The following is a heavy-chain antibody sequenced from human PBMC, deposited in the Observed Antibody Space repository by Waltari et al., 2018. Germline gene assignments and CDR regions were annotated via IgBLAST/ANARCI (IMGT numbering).Heavy chain of an antibody. CDR1: GYTFTSYY. D-gene: IGHD6-19*01. CDR3: ARAVAGTGGGNY. V-gene: IGHV1-46*03. J-gene: IGHJ4*02. CDR2: INPSGGST. Sequence: QVQLVQSGAEVKKPGASVKVSCKASGYTFTSYYMHWVRQAPGQGLEWMGIINPSGGSTSYAQKFQGRVTMTRDMSTSTVYMELSSLRSEDTAVYYCARAVAGTGGGNYWGQGTLVTVSS.